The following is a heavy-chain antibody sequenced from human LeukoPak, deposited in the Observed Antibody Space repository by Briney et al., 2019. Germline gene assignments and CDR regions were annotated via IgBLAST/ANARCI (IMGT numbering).Heavy chain of an antibody. J-gene: IGHJ6*03. D-gene: IGHD1-26*01. CDR2: INGDGKTT. Sequence: GGSLRLSCVASGFTFSNSWMHWVRQTPGKGLVWVSRINGDGKTTTYADSVKGRFTISRDNAESTLYLQMNSLRAEDTAVYYCAKSRGTYYYYMDVWGKGTTVTVSS. V-gene: IGHV3-74*01. CDR1: GFTFSNSW. CDR3: AKSRGTYYYYMDV.